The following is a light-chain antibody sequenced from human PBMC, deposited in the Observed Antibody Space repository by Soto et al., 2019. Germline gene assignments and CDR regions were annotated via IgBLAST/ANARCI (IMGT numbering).Light chain of an antibody. J-gene: IGKJ4*01. CDR2: DAS. CDR3: QKCKVAPFT. CDR1: QSISSW. Sequence: DIQMTQSPSTLSASVGDRATTTSRPSQSISSWLAWYEEKQGKAPKLXIGDASRLESGVPSRFSGSGAGPDCTRTISSLKHEDFSTYGCQKCKVAPFTFGGGTKVDI. V-gene: IGKV1-5*01.